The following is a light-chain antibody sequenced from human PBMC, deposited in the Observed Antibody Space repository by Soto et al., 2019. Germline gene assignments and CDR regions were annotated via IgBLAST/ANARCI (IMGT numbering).Light chain of an antibody. CDR1: QTVRNNY. CDR2: DAS. Sequence: EFVLTQPPGTLSLSPGERATLSCRASQTVRNNYLAWYQQKPGQAPRLLIYDASSRATGIPDRFSGGGSGTDFTLTISRLEPEDFAVYYCQQFSSYPLTFGGGTKVDNK. V-gene: IGKV3-20*01. CDR3: QQFSSYPLT. J-gene: IGKJ4*01.